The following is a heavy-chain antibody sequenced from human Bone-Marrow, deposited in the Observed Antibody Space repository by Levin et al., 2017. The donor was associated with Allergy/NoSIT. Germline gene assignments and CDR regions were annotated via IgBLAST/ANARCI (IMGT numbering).Heavy chain of an antibody. CDR2: ITPYNGDK. V-gene: IGHV1-18*01. J-gene: IGHJ6*02. CDR1: GYSFTNHY. Sequence: GESLKISCKASGYSFTNHYITWVRQAPGQGLDWMGWITPYNGDKNYAPKFQGRVTMATDTSTNTVYMELRSLRFDDTAIYYRARNDHWGAGRFYYTMDVWGQGTTVTVSS. CDR3: ARNDHWGAGRFYYTMDV. D-gene: IGHD7-27*01.